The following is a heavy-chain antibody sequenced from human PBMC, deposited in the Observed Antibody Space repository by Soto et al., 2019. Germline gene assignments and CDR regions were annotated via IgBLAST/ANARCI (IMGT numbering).Heavy chain of an antibody. CDR2: VYSTGTI. CDR3: VRERGYTYGSAYGMDV. V-gene: IGHV4-4*07. Sequence: PSETLSITCTVSGDFISYYSWAWIRQSAGRGLVAVRRVYSTGTIFYNPSLMSRATMSVDNSKNHFSLEMSSVAAADTAEYCCVRERGYTYGSAYGMDVWGEGTTVTVSS. CDR1: GDFISYYS. J-gene: IGHJ6*04. D-gene: IGHD5-18*01.